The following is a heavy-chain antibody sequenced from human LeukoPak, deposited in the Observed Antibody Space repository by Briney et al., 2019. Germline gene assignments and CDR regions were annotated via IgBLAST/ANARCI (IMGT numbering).Heavy chain of an antibody. Sequence: PGGSLRLSCAASGFSFNSYWMTWVRQPPGRGLEWLANIDPAGTDTYYVDPVKGRFTISRDNAKNLVYLPMNTLRAEDTAVYSCGRFGYVAGIDLWGQGTLVTVSS. CDR1: GFSFNSYW. CDR3: GRFGYVAGIDL. V-gene: IGHV3-7*01. CDR2: IDPAGTDT. D-gene: IGHD6-19*01. J-gene: IGHJ4*02.